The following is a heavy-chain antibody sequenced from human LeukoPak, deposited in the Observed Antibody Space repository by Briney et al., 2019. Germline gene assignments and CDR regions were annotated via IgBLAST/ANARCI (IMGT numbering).Heavy chain of an antibody. Sequence: SETLSLTCSVPGGSIGSSSYSWGWIRQPPGKGLEWIGSIYYSGSTYYNPSLKSRLTIAADTSKNQFSLRLSSVTAADTAVYYCARTAGYCSGGTCVDSWGQGTLITVSS. V-gene: IGHV4-39*01. CDR2: IYYSGST. CDR1: GGSIGSSSYS. D-gene: IGHD2-15*01. CDR3: ARTAGYCSGGTCVDS. J-gene: IGHJ4*02.